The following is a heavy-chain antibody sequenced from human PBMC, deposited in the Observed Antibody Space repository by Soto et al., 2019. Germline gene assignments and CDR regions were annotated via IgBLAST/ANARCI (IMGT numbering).Heavy chain of an antibody. V-gene: IGHV3-23*01. CDR2: ISGTGVPT. J-gene: IGHJ5*02. Sequence: GGSLRLSCAASGFTFSSYASSWVRQAPGKGLECISLISGTGVPTLYAESVKGRFSVSRDNSKNTLFLEMNNLRVDDTAIYYCAKSFCSSSSCFFVWVDPWGPGTLVTVYS. CDR3: AKSFCSSSSCFFVWVDP. D-gene: IGHD2-2*01. CDR1: GFTFSSYA.